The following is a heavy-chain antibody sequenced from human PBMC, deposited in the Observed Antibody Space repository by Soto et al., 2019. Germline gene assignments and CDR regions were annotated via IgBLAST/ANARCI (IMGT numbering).Heavy chain of an antibody. V-gene: IGHV1-58*01. Sequence: SVKVSCKASGFTFTSSAVQWVRQARGQRLEWIGWIVVGSGNTNYAQKFQERVTITRDMSTSTAYMELSSLRSEDTAVYYCAAGSGGYYDSSGYYLPRYGMDVWGQGTTVTVSS. CDR3: AAGSGGYYDSSGYYLPRYGMDV. D-gene: IGHD3-22*01. CDR1: GFTFTSSA. CDR2: IVVGSGNT. J-gene: IGHJ6*02.